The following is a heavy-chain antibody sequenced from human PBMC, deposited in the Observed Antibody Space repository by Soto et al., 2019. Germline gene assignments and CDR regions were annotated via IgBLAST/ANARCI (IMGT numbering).Heavy chain of an antibody. CDR2: IWYDGSNK. V-gene: IGHV3-33*01. Sequence: QVQLVESGGGVVQPGRSLRLSCAASGFTFSSYGMHWVRQAPGKGLEWVAVIWYDGSNKYYADSVKGRFTISRDNSKNTLYLQMNSLRAEDTAVYYCARGNYGDYGKYFQHWGQGTLVTVSS. CDR1: GFTFSSYG. D-gene: IGHD4-17*01. CDR3: ARGNYGDYGKYFQH. J-gene: IGHJ1*01.